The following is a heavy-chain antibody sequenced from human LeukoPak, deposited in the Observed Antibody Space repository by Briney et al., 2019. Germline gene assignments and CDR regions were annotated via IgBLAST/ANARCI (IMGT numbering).Heavy chain of an antibody. Sequence: SETLSLTCTVSGGSISSYYWSWIRQPPGKGLEWIGYIYYSGSPNYNPSLKSRVTISVDTSKNQFSLKLSSVTAADTAVYYCARAGFHSSGWYRAPRTGCCDFDYWGQGTLVTVSS. V-gene: IGHV4-59*01. CDR2: IYYSGSP. J-gene: IGHJ4*02. CDR3: ARAGFHSSGWYRAPRTGCCDFDY. CDR1: GGSISSYY. D-gene: IGHD6-19*01.